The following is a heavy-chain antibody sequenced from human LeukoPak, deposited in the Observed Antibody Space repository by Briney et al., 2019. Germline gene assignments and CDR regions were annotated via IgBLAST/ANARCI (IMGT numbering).Heavy chain of an antibody. CDR2: INSDGSST. J-gene: IGHJ3*02. D-gene: IGHD6-19*01. V-gene: IGHV3-74*01. CDR3: ARDPIAVAGHDAFDI. Sequence: GGSLRLSCAASGFTFSSYWMHWVRQAPGKGLVWVSRINSDGSSTSYADSVKGRFTISRDNAKSTLYLQMNSLRAEDMAVYYCARDPIAVAGHDAFDIWGQGTMVTVSS. CDR1: GFTFSSYW.